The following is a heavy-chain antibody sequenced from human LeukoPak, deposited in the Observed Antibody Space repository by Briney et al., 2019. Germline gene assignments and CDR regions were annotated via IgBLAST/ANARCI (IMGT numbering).Heavy chain of an antibody. Sequence: SETLSLTCTVSGDSISSSSYYWGWIRQPPGRGLEWIGTIYYSGSTYYSPSLKSRVTISVDTSKNQFSLNLISVAAADTAVYYCARQWVSDYYDNSGYYAIDYWGQGTLVTVSS. D-gene: IGHD3-22*01. CDR3: ARQWVSDYYDNSGYYAIDY. CDR1: GDSISSSSYY. CDR2: IYYSGST. J-gene: IGHJ4*02. V-gene: IGHV4-39*01.